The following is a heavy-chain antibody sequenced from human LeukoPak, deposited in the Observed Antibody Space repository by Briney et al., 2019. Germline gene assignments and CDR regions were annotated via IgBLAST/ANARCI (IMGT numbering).Heavy chain of an antibody. CDR3: AKTGEMATTAPDY. D-gene: IGHD5-24*01. V-gene: IGHV1-2*02. CDR1: GYTFTGYY. Sequence: ASVKVSCKASGYTFTGYYMRWVRQAPGQGLEWMGSINPNSGSTNYAQKFQGRVTMTRDTSISPAYMELSRLRSDDTAVYYCAKTGEMATTAPDYWGQGTLVTVSS. CDR2: INPNSGST. J-gene: IGHJ4*02.